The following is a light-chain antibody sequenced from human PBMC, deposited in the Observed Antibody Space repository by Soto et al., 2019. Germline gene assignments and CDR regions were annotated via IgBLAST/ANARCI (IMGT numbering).Light chain of an antibody. Sequence: EIVMTQSPATLSVSPGERATLSCRASQSVGSNLAWYQQKPGQAPRLLIYGASTRTTATPARFSGSGSGTEFTLTISSLQSEDFAVSYCQHYNNWPPYAFGQGTKLEIK. CDR3: QHYNNWPPYA. J-gene: IGKJ2*01. V-gene: IGKV3D-15*01. CDR1: QSVGSN. CDR2: GAS.